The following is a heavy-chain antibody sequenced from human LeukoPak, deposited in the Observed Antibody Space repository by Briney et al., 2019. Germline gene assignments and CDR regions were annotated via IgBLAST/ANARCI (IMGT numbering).Heavy chain of an antibody. J-gene: IGHJ4*02. Sequence: PETLSLTCTVSGGSISSSSYYWGWIRQPPGKGLEWIGSIYYSGSTYYNPSLKSRVTISVDTSKNQFSLKLSSVTAADTAVYYCATQIGYYFDYWGQGTLVTVSS. V-gene: IGHV4-39*01. CDR2: IYYSGST. CDR3: ATQIGYYFDY. D-gene: IGHD2-21*01. CDR1: GGSISSSSYY.